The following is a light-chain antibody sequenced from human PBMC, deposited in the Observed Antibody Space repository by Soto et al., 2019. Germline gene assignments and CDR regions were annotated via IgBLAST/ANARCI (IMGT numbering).Light chain of an antibody. Sequence: DIVLTQSPDTLSLSPGERATLSCRASQSVSSNYLAWYQQKPGQDPRLLIYAASTRATGIPDRFSGSGSGTDFTLTISILEPEDVAVYYCQQYGSSSYPFGQGTRLEIK. J-gene: IGKJ2*01. CDR1: QSVSSNY. V-gene: IGKV3-20*01. CDR3: QQYGSSSYP. CDR2: AAS.